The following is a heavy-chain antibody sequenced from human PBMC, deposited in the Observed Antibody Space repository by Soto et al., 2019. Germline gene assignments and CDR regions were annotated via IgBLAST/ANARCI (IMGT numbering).Heavy chain of an antibody. CDR3: AKDAAMVSSTFNYFDY. CDR1: GFFFSSYA. D-gene: IGHD6-13*01. J-gene: IGHJ4*02. V-gene: IGHV3-23*01. CDR2: IGGSGGYK. Sequence: EVQLLESGGGLVQPGRSLRLSCAASGFFFSSYAMSWVRQAPGKGLEWVSGIGGSGGYKSHADSVKGRFTISRDNSKNTLYLQMESLGAEDTAVYYCAKDAAMVSSTFNYFDYWGQGTLVAVSS.